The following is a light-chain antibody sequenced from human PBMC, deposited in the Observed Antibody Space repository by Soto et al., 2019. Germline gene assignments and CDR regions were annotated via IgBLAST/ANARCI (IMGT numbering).Light chain of an antibody. Sequence: IVMTQSPGTLSLSPGERATLSCRASQSVSSSYLEGYQQNPGKAKRVFIYDASNRDTGIPARFSGSGSGTDFTLTISSLEPEEFAVYYCQQRSKWPITFGQGTRLEIK. CDR3: QQRSKWPIT. CDR1: QSVSSSY. J-gene: IGKJ5*01. CDR2: DAS. V-gene: IGKV3D-20*02.